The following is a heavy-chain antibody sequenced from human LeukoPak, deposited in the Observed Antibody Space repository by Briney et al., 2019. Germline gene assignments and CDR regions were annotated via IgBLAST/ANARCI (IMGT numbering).Heavy chain of an antibody. Sequence: SETLSLTCTVSGGSISSSSYYWGWIRQPPGKGLEWIGYIYHSGSTYYNPSLKSRVTISVDRSKNQFSLKLSSVTAADTAVYYCARDSEQGGHANFDIWSQGTMVTVSS. D-gene: IGHD1-26*01. CDR3: ARDSEQGGHANFDI. V-gene: IGHV4-30-2*01. CDR1: GGSISSSSYY. J-gene: IGHJ3*02. CDR2: IYHSGST.